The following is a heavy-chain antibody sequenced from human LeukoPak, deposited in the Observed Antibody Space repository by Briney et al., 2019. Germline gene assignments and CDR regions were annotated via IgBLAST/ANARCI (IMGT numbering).Heavy chain of an antibody. CDR2: INHSGST. Sequence: SETLSLTCAVYGGSFSGYYWSWIRQPPGKGLEWIGEINHSGSTNYNPSLKSRVTISVDTSKNQFSLKLSSVTAEDTAVYYCARGRYYYDSSGYYPGYYMDVWGKGTTVTVSS. CDR3: ARGRYYYDSSGYYPGYYMDV. D-gene: IGHD3-22*01. CDR1: GGSFSGYY. V-gene: IGHV4-34*01. J-gene: IGHJ6*03.